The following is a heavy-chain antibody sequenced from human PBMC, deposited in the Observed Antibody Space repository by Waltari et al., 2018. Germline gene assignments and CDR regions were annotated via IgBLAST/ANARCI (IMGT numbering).Heavy chain of an antibody. CDR1: GFSLSTSGMR. CDR2: IDWDDDK. D-gene: IGHD2-2*01. J-gene: IGHJ4*02. CDR3: ARMCSSTSCYAY. V-gene: IGHV2-70*04. Sequence: QVTLKESGPALVKPTQTLTLTCTFSGFSLSTSGMRVSWIRQPPGKALEWLARIDWDDDKFYSTSLKTRLTISKDTSKNQVVLTMTNMDPVDTATYYCARMCSSTSCYAYWGQGTLVTVSS.